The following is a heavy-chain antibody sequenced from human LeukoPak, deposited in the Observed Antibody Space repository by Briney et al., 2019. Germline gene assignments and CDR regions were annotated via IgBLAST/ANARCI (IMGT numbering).Heavy chain of an antibody. V-gene: IGHV4-59*08. CDR3: AVGGTHYYVDV. CDR1: GGSIRGYY. Sequence: PSETLSLTCTVSGGSIRGYYWSWVRQPPGKGLEWIAYIYYSGSTNYNPSLKSRVTISLDTSKNQFALKLGSVTDADTAVYYRAVGGTHYYVDVWGKGTTVTVSS. CDR2: IYYSGST. D-gene: IGHD3-16*01. J-gene: IGHJ6*03.